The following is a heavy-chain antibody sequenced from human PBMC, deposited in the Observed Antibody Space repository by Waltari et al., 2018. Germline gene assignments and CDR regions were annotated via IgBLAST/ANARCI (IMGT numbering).Heavy chain of an antibody. V-gene: IGHV4-30-2*01. Sequence: QVQLQESDPGLLKPSQTLSLTCPVSVDSISRGGSVWSWIRQHQGKGLEWIGYIYHSGSTYYNPSLKSRVTISVDRSKNQFSLKLSSVTAADTAVYYCAREIVVVDIWGQGTMVTVSS. J-gene: IGHJ3*02. CDR3: AREIVVVDI. CDR2: IYHSGST. CDR1: VDSISRGGSV. D-gene: IGHD3-22*01.